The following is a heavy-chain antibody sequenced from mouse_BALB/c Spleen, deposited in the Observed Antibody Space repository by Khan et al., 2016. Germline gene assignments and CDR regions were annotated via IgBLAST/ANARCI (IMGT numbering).Heavy chain of an antibody. CDR2: INTYSGES. V-gene: IGHV9-3-1*01. J-gene: IGHJ1*01. D-gene: IGHD1-1*01. Sequence: QIQLVQSGPELKKPGKTVKISCKASGYTFTNYGMNWVKQAPGKGLKWMGWINTYSGESTYADDFKGRFAFSLETSANTAYLQINNLKNEDTATYFCARYRDYYGSSRYFDVWGAGTTVTFSS. CDR3: ARYRDYYGSSRYFDV. CDR1: GYTFTNYG.